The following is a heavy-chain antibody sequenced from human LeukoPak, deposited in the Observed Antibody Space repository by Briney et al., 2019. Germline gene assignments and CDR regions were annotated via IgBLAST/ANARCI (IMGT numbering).Heavy chain of an antibody. J-gene: IGHJ4*02. D-gene: IGHD6-13*01. CDR2: IYDRGSS. CDR1: GGSFSGHY. Sequence: SETLSLTCAVYGGSFSGHYWGWIRQPPGKGLEWLGRIYDRGSSYYNPSLKSRVTISVDTSKNQFSLKLSSVTAADTALYYCVTSSSWTPFDYWGQGTLVTVSS. V-gene: IGHV4-34*01. CDR3: VTSSSWTPFDY.